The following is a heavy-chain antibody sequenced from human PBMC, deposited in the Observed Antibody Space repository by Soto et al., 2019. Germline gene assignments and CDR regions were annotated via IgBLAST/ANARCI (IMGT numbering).Heavy chain of an antibody. CDR3: AGLARGWYDY. J-gene: IGHJ4*02. Sequence: QVQLVQSAAEVMKPWASVKVSCKASGYTFTSYYMHWVRQAPGQGLEWMGIINPSGGSTSYAQKIRGRVTMTRDTSKSTVYMELSSLRSEDTAVYFCAGLARGWYDYWGQGTLVTVSS. CDR1: GYTFTSYY. CDR2: INPSGGST. D-gene: IGHD6-19*01. V-gene: IGHV1-46*01.